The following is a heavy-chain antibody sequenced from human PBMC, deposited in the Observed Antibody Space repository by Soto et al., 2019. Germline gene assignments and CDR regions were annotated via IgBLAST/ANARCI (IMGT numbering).Heavy chain of an antibody. CDR2: IFHRGTT. V-gene: IGHV4-30-2*01. CDR1: GASVSSAGYS. J-gene: IGHJ4*02. D-gene: IGHD1-7*01. Sequence: QLQLQESGSGLVKPSQTLSLTCAVSGASVSSAGYSWSWIRQPPGKGLEWIGYIFHRGTTSYNPSLKSRVTISVDRSKNQFSLRLNSVTAADTAGYYCARTRDELELIFEYWGQGTRVTVSS. CDR3: ARTRDELELIFEY.